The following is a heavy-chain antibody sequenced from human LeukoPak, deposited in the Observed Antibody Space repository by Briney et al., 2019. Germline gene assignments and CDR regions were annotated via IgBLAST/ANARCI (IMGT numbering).Heavy chain of an antibody. CDR2: FDPEDGET. J-gene: IGHJ4*02. Sequence: ASVKVSCKVSGYTLIELSMHWVRQAPGKGLEWMGGFDPEDGETIYAQKFQGRVTMTEDTSTDTAYMELSSLRSEDTAVYYCATDLSGPNYFDYWGQGTLVTVSS. CDR1: GYTLIELS. CDR3: ATDLSGPNYFDY. D-gene: IGHD6-25*01. V-gene: IGHV1-24*01.